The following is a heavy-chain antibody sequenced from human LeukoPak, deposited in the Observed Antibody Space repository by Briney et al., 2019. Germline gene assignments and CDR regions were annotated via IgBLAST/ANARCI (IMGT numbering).Heavy chain of an antibody. CDR3: AREVYGDYVSLFDY. CDR1: GYTFTSYY. V-gene: IGHV1-2*02. CDR2: INPNSGGT. J-gene: IGHJ4*02. Sequence: GASVKVSCKASGYTFTSYYMHWVRQAPGQGLEWMGWINPNSGGTNYAQKFQGRVTMTRDTSISTAYMELSRLRSDDTAVYYCAREVYGDYVSLFDYWGQGTLVTVSS. D-gene: IGHD4-17*01.